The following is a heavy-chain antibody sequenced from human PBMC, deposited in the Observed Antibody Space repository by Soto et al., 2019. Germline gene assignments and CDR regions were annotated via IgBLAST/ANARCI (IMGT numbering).Heavy chain of an antibody. CDR3: ARVGLKYLRWFDP. D-gene: IGHD6-6*01. CDR2: INVDNGDT. V-gene: IGHV1-3*01. Sequence: ASVKVSCKASGYSFRSYGIQWVRQAPGQSLEWMGWINVDNGDTKYSQNFQDRVTIIRDTSASTVYMDLSSLRTEDTAAYYCARVGLKYLRWFDPWGQGSLVTVSS. J-gene: IGHJ5*02. CDR1: GYSFRSYG.